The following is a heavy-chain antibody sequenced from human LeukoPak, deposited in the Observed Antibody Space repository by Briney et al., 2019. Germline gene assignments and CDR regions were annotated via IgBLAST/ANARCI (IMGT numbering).Heavy chain of an antibody. CDR3: ARSDSCSSTSCPPPY. CDR2: ISSSSSYI. D-gene: IGHD2-2*01. J-gene: IGHJ4*02. CDR1: GFTFSSYS. V-gene: IGHV3-21*01. Sequence: PGGSLRLSCAASGFTFSSYSMNWVRQAPGKGLEWVSSISSSSSYIYYADSVKGRFIISRDNAQNSLYLQMNSLRAEDTAVYYRARSDSCSSTSCPPPYWGQGTLVTVSS.